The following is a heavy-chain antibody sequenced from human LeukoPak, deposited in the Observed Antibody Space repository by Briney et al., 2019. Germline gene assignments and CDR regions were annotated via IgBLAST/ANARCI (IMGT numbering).Heavy chain of an antibody. CDR3: AKEGRAVAALDY. V-gene: IGHV3-23*01. Sequence: GGSLRLSCAAYGFTFRSYAMNWVRQAPGKGLEWVSGISGSGGNTYSAESPKGRVTISRDNSKNTPYLQMNSLRAEDTAVYYCAKEGRAVAALDYWGQGTLVTVSS. D-gene: IGHD6-19*01. CDR1: GFTFRSYA. CDR2: ISGSGGNT. J-gene: IGHJ4*02.